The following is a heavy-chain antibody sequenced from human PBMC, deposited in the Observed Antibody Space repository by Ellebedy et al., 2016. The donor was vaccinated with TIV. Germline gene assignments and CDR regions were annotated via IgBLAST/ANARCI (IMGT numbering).Heavy chain of an antibody. J-gene: IGHJ4*02. V-gene: IGHV3-9*01. Sequence: GGSLRLSCTASGVTFDDYAMFWVRQVRDKGLEWVASISWTSDKIDYADSVKGRFTVSRDNAKRSLTLQMKSLRPEDTALYYCRVFHYDVVTGIGFDSWGQGTLVTVSS. D-gene: IGHD3-9*01. CDR1: GVTFDDYA. CDR2: ISWTSDKI. CDR3: RVFHYDVVTGIGFDS.